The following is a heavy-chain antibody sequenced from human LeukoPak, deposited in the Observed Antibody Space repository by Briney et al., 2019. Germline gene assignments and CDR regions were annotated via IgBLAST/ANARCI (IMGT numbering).Heavy chain of an antibody. Sequence: PSETLSLTCAVYGGSFSGYYWSWLRQPPGKGLEWIGEINHSGSTNYNPSLKSRVTISVDTSKNQFSLKLSSVTAADTAVYYCARGEAKVVVVAATGSTHAFDIWGQGTMVTVSS. J-gene: IGHJ3*02. V-gene: IGHV4-34*01. D-gene: IGHD2-15*01. CDR2: INHSGST. CDR1: GGSFSGYY. CDR3: ARGEAKVVVVAATGSTHAFDI.